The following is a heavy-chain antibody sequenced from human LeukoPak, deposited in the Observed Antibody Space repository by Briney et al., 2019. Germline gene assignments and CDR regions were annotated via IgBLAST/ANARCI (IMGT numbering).Heavy chain of an antibody. CDR3: ARVGATTEFDY. J-gene: IGHJ4*02. CDR1: GFIFSDYS. Sequence: GGSLRLSCAASGFIFSDYSMNWVRQAPGKGLEWVSFISSGSSPIYYADSVKGRFTISRDNAKNSLYLQMNSLRAEDTAVYYCARVGATTEFDYWGQGTLVTVSS. D-gene: IGHD1-26*01. V-gene: IGHV3-21*01. CDR2: ISSGSSPI.